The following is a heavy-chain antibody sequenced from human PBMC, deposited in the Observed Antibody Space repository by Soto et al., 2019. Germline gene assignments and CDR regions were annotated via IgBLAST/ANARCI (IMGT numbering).Heavy chain of an antibody. J-gene: IGHJ6*02. V-gene: IGHV4-59*08. Sequence: QVHVQQSGPGLVKPSETLSLSCTVSSGPSSSHNWGWIRQPPGRGLEWIGYVYYTGGTSYNPSLKRRVTISADTSTSHISLTLSSVTAADAAVYYCVRQGIDYLHGLVEVWGQGTTVSVSS. D-gene: IGHD1-26*01. CDR2: VYYTGGT. CDR3: VRQGIDYLHGLVEV. CDR1: SGPSSSHN.